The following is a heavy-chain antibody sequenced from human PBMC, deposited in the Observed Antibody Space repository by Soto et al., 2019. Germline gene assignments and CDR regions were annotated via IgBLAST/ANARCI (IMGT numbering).Heavy chain of an antibody. CDR1: GNSFSGYW. Sequence: GESLKISCKGSGNSFSGYWVSWVRQKSGKGLEWMGKIDPSDSYTNYSPSFQGHVSISADKSIDTAYLQWNSLQASDTAMYFCARHSSRSEIYYYGMDVWGQGTTVTVSS. CDR2: IDPSDSYT. D-gene: IGHD3-10*01. CDR3: ARHSSRSEIYYYGMDV. J-gene: IGHJ6*02. V-gene: IGHV5-10-1*01.